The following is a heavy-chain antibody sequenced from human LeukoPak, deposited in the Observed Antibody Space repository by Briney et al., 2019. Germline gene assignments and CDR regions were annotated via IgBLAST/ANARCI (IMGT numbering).Heavy chain of an antibody. J-gene: IGHJ5*02. CDR1: GFIVSSRH. Sequence: PGGSLRLSCAAYGFIVSSRHMSWGRQAPGKGLEWVSVIYSGGGTNYADSVKGRSTISRDNSKNTLYLQLNSLRAEDTAVYYCARDLYSSGPWGQGTLVTVSS. CDR2: IYSGGGT. D-gene: IGHD3-22*01. CDR3: ARDLYSSGP. V-gene: IGHV3-66*01.